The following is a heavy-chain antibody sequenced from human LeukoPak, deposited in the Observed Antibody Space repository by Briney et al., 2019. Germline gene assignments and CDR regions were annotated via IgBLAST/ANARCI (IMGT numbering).Heavy chain of an antibody. D-gene: IGHD2-2*01. CDR2: ISYDGSNK. CDR1: GFTFSSYA. V-gene: IGHV3-30-3*01. Sequence: PGGSLRLSCAASGFTFSSYAMHWVRQAPGKGLEWVAVISYDGSNKYYADSVKGRLTISRDNSKNTLYLQMNSLRAEDTAVYYCARGDLSIVVVPAALDYWGQGTLVTVSS. CDR3: ARGDLSIVVVPAALDY. J-gene: IGHJ4*02.